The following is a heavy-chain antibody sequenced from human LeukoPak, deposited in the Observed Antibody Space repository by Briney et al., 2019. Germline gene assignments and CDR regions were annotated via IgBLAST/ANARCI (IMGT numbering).Heavy chain of an antibody. D-gene: IGHD4-17*01. CDR3: ARIRGYGDYYYFDY. CDR1: GGSISSSNW. J-gene: IGHJ4*02. V-gene: IGHV4-39*01. CDR2: IYYSGST. Sequence: PSETLSLTCAVSGGSISSSNWWSWVRQPPGKGLEWIGSIYYSGSTYYNPSLKSRVTISVDTSKNQFSLKLSSVTAADTAVYYCARIRGYGDYYYFDYWGQGTLVTVSS.